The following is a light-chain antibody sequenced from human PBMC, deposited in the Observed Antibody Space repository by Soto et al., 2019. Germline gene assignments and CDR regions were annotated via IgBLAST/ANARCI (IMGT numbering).Light chain of an antibody. CDR2: DAS. CDR3: QQRSNWPPLT. J-gene: IGKJ4*01. CDR1: QSVSSY. Sequence: EIVLTQSPATLSLSPGERATLSCSASQSVSSYLAWYQQKPGQAPRLLIYDASNRATGTPARFSGSGSGTDFTLTISSREPEDFAVYYCQQRSNWPPLTVGGGTKVEIK. V-gene: IGKV3-11*01.